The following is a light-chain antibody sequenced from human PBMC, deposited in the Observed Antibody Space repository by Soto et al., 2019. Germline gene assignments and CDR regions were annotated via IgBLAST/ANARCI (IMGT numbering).Light chain of an antibody. CDR1: SSDVGTYNL. J-gene: IGLJ2*01. CDR3: CSYARSFTLV. Sequence: QSALTQPASVSGSPGQSITISCTGTSSDVGTYNLVSWYQQHPGKAPKLMIYEGTKRPSGVSNRFSGSKSGNTASLTISGLQAEDEADYYCCSYARSFTLVFGGGTKLTVL. V-gene: IGLV2-23*01. CDR2: EGT.